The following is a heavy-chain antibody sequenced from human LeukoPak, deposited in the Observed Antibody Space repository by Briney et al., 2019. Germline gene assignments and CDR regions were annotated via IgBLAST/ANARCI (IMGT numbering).Heavy chain of an antibody. CDR3: ARELGSGEGFDI. CDR1: GFTFSSYA. CDR2: ISYDGSNK. Sequence: GGSLRLSCAASGFTFSSYAMHWVRQAPGKGLEWVAVISYDGSNKYYADSVKGRFTISRDNAKNSLYLQMNSLRAEDTAVYYCARELGSGEGFDIWGQGTMVTVSS. J-gene: IGHJ3*02. V-gene: IGHV3-30-3*01. D-gene: IGHD2-15*01.